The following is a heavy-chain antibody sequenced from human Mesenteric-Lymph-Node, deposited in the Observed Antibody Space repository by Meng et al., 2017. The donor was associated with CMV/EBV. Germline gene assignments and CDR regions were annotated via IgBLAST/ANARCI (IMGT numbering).Heavy chain of an antibody. J-gene: IGHJ6*02. Sequence: SLKISCAASGFTFDDYAMHWVRQAPGKGLEWVSGISWNSGSIGYADSVKGRFTISRDNAKNTLYLQMNSLRAEDTAVYYCARDQGYCSSTSCPGRTYGMDVWGQGTTVTVSS. D-gene: IGHD2-2*01. CDR2: ISWNSGSI. V-gene: IGHV3-9*01. CDR3: ARDQGYCSSTSCPGRTYGMDV. CDR1: GFTFDDYA.